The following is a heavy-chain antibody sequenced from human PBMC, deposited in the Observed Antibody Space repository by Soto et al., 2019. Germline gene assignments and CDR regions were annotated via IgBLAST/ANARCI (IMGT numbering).Heavy chain of an antibody. CDR1: GFTFSNYA. D-gene: IGHD4-17*01. CDR2: TSDDGSNK. Sequence: QVQLEESGVVVVQPGRSLRLSCAASGFTFSNYAMHWVRQAPGKGLEWVAITSDDGSNKYYADSVKGRFTISIDTSKNTLYLQMNSMRPEDTAVYYCARDHYSDYTGYLPHWGQGTLVNVSA. V-gene: IGHV3-30-3*01. CDR3: ARDHYSDYTGYLPH. J-gene: IGHJ1*01.